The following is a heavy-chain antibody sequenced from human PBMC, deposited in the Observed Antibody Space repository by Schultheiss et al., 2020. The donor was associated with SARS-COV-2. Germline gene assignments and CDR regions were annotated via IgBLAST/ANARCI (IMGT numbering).Heavy chain of an antibody. CDR1: GFTVSSNY. Sequence: GGSLRLSCAASGFTVSSNYMSWVRQAPGKGLEWVSVIYSGGSTYYADSVKGRFTISRDNSKNTLYLQMNSLRAEDTAVYYCARVHDYYYGMDVWGQGTTVTVSS. V-gene: IGHV3-66*01. J-gene: IGHJ6*02. CDR2: IYSGGST. CDR3: ARVHDYYYGMDV.